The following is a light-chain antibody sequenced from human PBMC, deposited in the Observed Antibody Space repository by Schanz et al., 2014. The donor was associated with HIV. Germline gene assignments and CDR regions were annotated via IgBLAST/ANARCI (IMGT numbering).Light chain of an antibody. CDR3: SSYTTSSTLV. V-gene: IGLV2-8*01. CDR2: EVI. J-gene: IGLJ2*01. CDR1: SSDVGGYNH. Sequence: QSVLTQPPSASGSPGQSVTISCTGTSSDVGGYNHLSWYQQHPGKAPKLMIYEVIKRPSGVPDRFSGSKSGSTASLTISGLQADDEADYYCSSYTTSSTLVFGGGTKLTVL.